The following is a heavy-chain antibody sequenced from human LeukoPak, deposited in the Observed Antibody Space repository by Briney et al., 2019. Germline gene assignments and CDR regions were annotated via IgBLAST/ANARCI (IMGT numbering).Heavy chain of an antibody. Sequence: GGSLRLSCVASGFTFSSYGMHWVRQAPGKGLEWVAVISYDGSNKYYADSVKGRFTISRDSSKNTLYLQMNSLRAEDTAVYYCAKDVELVYWGQGTLVTVSS. CDR3: AKDVELVY. V-gene: IGHV3-30*18. CDR1: GFTFSSYG. CDR2: ISYDGSNK. D-gene: IGHD6-6*01. J-gene: IGHJ4*02.